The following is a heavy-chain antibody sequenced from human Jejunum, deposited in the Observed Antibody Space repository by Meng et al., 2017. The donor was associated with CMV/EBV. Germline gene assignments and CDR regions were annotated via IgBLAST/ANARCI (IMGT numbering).Heavy chain of an antibody. V-gene: IGHV1-46*01. D-gene: IGHD1-1*01. Sequence: ASGVASTVTVMGWVRQAPGQGLERMGLINPSGGSTTYAQKFQGRVTMTSDTSTSTVYMELTSLRSEDTALYYCAKNRTGNEDYWGQGTLVTVSS. J-gene: IGHJ4*02. CDR3: AKNRTGNEDY. CDR2: INPSGGST. CDR1: GVASTVTV.